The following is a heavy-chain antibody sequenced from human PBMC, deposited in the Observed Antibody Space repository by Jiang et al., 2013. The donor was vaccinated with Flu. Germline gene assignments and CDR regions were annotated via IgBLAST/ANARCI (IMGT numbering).Heavy chain of an antibody. CDR2: VYYSGNT. V-gene: IGHV4-61*01. CDR3: ARDLRLFHAFQI. J-gene: IGHJ3*02. D-gene: IGHD3-22*01. CDR1: GGSVNSGSYY. Sequence: SGSGLVKPSETLSLTCTVSGGSVNSGSYYWSWVRQPPGKGLEWIGYVYYSGNTNYNPSLKSRATISLDTSKNQFSLQLTSVTAVDTAVYYCARDLRLFHAFQIWGQGTMVTV.